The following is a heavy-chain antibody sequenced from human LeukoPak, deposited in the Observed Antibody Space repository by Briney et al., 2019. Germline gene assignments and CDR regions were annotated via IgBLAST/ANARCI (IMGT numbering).Heavy chain of an antibody. J-gene: IGHJ4*02. CDR1: GFSFSSYG. Sequence: GGSLRLSCAASGFSFSSYGMTWVRQAPGKGLEWVSFIYSDNTHYSDSVKGRFTISRDNSKNTLYLQMNSLRAEDTAVYYCARRAGAYSHPYDYWGQGTLVTVSS. CDR3: ARRAGAYSHPYDY. CDR2: IYSDNT. V-gene: IGHV3-53*01. D-gene: IGHD4/OR15-4a*01.